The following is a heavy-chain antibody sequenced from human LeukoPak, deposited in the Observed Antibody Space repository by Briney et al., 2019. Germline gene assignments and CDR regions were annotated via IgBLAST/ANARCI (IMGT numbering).Heavy chain of an antibody. V-gene: IGHV4-61*01. D-gene: IGHD6-13*01. Sequence: LETLSLTCTVSGGSVSSGSYYWSWIRQPPGKGLEWIGYIYYSGSTNYNPSLKSRVTISVDTSKNQLSLKLSSVTAADTAVYYCAGSYSSSWYRNYWGQGTLVTVSS. CDR3: AGSYSSSWYRNY. CDR1: GGSVSSGSYY. CDR2: IYYSGST. J-gene: IGHJ4*02.